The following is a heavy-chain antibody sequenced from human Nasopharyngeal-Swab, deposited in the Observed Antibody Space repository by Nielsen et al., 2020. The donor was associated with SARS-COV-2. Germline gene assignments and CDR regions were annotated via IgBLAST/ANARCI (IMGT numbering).Heavy chain of an antibody. CDR3: ARGDPGGLYSSSWYESGGRYYYGMDV. J-gene: IGHJ6*02. CDR2: IIPIFGTA. V-gene: IGHV1-69*13. CDR1: GGTFSSYA. Sequence: SVKVSCKASGGTFSSYAISWVRQAPGQGLEWMGGIIPIFGTANYAQKFQGRVTITADESTSTAYMELSSLRSEDTAVYYCARGDPGGLYSSSWYESGGRYYYGMDVWGQGTTVTVSS. D-gene: IGHD6-13*01.